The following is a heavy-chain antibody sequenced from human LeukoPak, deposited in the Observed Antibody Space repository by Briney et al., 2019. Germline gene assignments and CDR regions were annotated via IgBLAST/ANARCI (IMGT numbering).Heavy chain of an antibody. Sequence: PGGSLRLSCAASGFTFSGAWMSWVRQAPGNGLEWVGRIKSKTNGETVDYGAPVKGRFNISRDDSKNTVFLQMNSLKTEDTAVYYCSTAYGGSGSDWGQGTLVTVSS. CDR1: GFTFSGAW. CDR2: IKSKTNGETV. CDR3: STAYGGSGSD. V-gene: IGHV3-15*01. J-gene: IGHJ4*02. D-gene: IGHD3-10*01.